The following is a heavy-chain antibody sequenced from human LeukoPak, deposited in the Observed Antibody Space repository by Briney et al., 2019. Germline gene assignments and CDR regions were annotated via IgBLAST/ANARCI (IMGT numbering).Heavy chain of an antibody. CDR2: ISAYNGNT. Sequence: ASVKVSCKASGYTFTSYGISWVRQAPGQGLEWMGWISAYNGNTGYAQKFQGRVTMTRNTSISTAYMELSSLRSEDTAVYYCARDKASRFLEWLSANWFDPWGQGTLVTVSS. CDR3: ARDKASRFLEWLSANWFDP. V-gene: IGHV1-8*02. J-gene: IGHJ5*02. CDR1: GYTFTSYG. D-gene: IGHD3-3*01.